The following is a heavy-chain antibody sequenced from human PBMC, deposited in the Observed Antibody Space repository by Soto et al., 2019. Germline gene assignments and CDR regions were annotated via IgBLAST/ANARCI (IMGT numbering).Heavy chain of an antibody. J-gene: IGHJ6*02. CDR3: ARAHSGSDARYYDGIDV. CDR1: GGTFSSYA. D-gene: IGHD5-12*01. CDR2: IIPIFGKA. Sequence: QVQLVQSGAEVKKPGSSVKVSCKASGGTFSSYAISWVRQAPGQGLEWVGGIIPIFGKANYAQKFQGSVTINADKSTSVAYNELSSLRSEDTAVYYCARAHSGSDARYYDGIDVWGQGTTVTVSS. V-gene: IGHV1-69*06.